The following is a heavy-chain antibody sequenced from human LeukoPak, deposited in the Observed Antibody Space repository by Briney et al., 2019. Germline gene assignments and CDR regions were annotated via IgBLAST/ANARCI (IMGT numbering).Heavy chain of an antibody. CDR2: IIPIFGTA. CDR1: GGTFSSYA. CDR3: ARDRLNGYNPRRFDY. Sequence: GASVKVSCKASGGTFSSYAISWVRQAPGQGLEWMGGIIPIFGTANYAQKFQGRVTITADESTSIAYMELSSLRSEDTAVYYCARDRLNGYNPRRFDYWGQGTLVTVSS. D-gene: IGHD5-24*01. J-gene: IGHJ4*02. V-gene: IGHV1-69*13.